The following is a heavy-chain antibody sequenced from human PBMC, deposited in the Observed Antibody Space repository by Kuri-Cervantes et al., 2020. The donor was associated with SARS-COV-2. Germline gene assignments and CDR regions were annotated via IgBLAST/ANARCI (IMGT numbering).Heavy chain of an antibody. V-gene: IGHV3-23*01. J-gene: IGHJ5*02. D-gene: IGHD2-2*02. Sequence: GESLKISCAVSGFPFSDYAMSWVRQAPGKGLEWVSGIGGSGGNTYYADSVKGRFTISRDNAKNTLYLQMNSLRAEDTALYYCARGGGYTGPNNYWFDPWGQGTLVTVSS. CDR3: ARGGGYTGPNNYWFDP. CDR2: IGGSGGNT. CDR1: GFPFSDYA.